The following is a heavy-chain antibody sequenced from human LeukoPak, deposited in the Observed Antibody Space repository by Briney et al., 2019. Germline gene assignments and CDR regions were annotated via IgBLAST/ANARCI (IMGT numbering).Heavy chain of an antibody. D-gene: IGHD6-13*01. J-gene: IGHJ4*02. CDR1: GFTFSRYT. V-gene: IGHV3-21*01. Sequence: GGSLRLSCAASGFTFSRYTLNWVRQAPGKGLEWVSSISSTSSDIYYADSVEGRFTISRDNAKNSLYLQMNSLRAEDTAVYYCARAGSYSTLDYWGQGTLVPVSS. CDR3: ARAGSYSTLDY. CDR2: ISSTSSDI.